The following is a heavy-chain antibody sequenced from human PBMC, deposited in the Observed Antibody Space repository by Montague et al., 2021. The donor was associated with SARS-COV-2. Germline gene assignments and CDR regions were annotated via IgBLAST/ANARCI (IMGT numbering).Heavy chain of an antibody. Sequence: SETRSLTCTVSGGSISSYYWSWIRQPPGKGLEWIGYIYYSGSTNYNPSLKSRVTISVDTSKNQFSLKLSSVTAADTAVYYCARGSGWMGNAFDIWGQGKMGTVSS. CDR3: ARGSGWMGNAFDI. CDR1: GGSISSYY. D-gene: IGHD6-19*01. CDR2: IYYSGST. J-gene: IGHJ3*02. V-gene: IGHV4-59*01.